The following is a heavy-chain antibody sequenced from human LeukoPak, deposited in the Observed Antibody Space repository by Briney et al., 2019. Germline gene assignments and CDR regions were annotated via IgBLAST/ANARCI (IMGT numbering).Heavy chain of an antibody. V-gene: IGHV3-33*01. CDR3: ARDPVLRFLEWLLIRYYFDY. CDR1: GFTFSSYG. D-gene: IGHD3-3*01. CDR2: IWYDGSNK. Sequence: GGSLRLSCAASGFTFSSYGMHWVRQAPGKGLEWVAVIWYDGSNKYYADSVKGRFTISRDNSKNTLYLQMNSLRAEDTAVYYCARDPVLRFLEWLLIRYYFDYWGQGTLVTVSS. J-gene: IGHJ4*02.